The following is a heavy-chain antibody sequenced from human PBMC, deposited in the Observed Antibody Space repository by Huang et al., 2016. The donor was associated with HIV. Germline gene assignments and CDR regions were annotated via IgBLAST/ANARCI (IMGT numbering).Heavy chain of an antibody. Sequence: QVQLQQWGAGLLKPSETLSLTCAVYGGSFSRHYWNWIRQSPGKGLEWIGQSNHFGNANYNPSLESRVTMSVDTSKNQFSLKLTSVTGADTAMYYCAREVMISFGGPFDPWGQGTLVTVSS. CDR1: GGSFSRHY. J-gene: IGHJ5*02. V-gene: IGHV4-34*01. D-gene: IGHD3-16*01. CDR2: SNHFGNA. CDR3: AREVMISFGGPFDP.